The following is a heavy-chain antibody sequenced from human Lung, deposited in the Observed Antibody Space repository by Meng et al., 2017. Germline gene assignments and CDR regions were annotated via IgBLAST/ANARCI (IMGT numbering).Heavy chain of an antibody. J-gene: IGHJ4*02. CDR1: GEPFSVYD. CDR3: VRGPTKMAHDFDY. CDR2: IHHSGRT. V-gene: IGHV4-34*01. Sequence: QWGRELLKHPEPLPPPCVVSGEPFSVYDWSWIRPRPGKGVEWIEEIHHSGRTNYNPPLESRATISVDKSQDNLSLKLSSVTAADSAVYYCVRGPTKMAHDFDYWGQGTLVTVSS. D-gene: IGHD5-24*01.